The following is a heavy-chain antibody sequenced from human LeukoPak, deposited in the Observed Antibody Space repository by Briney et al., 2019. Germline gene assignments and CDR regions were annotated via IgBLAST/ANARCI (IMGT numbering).Heavy chain of an antibody. CDR2: INPNSGGT. Sequence: ASVKVSCKASGYTFTSYGISWVRQAPGQGLEWMGWINPNSGGTNYAQKFQGRVTMTRDTSISTAYMELSRLRSDDTAVYYCARDQSGNYDYVWGTYPRYDWIDPWGQGTLVTVSS. V-gene: IGHV1-2*02. CDR1: GYTFTSYG. D-gene: IGHD3-16*01. CDR3: ARDQSGNYDYVWGTYPRYDWIDP. J-gene: IGHJ5*02.